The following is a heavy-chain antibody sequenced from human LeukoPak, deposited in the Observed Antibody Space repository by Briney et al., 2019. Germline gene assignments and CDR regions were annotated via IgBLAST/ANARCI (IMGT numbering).Heavy chain of an antibody. V-gene: IGHV3-23*01. CDR3: ANEATPPYYFDY. CDR2: ISGSGGST. Sequence: GGSLRLSCAASGFTFSSYSMNWVRQAPGKGLEWVSAISGSGGSTYYADSVKGRFTISRDNSKNTLYLQMNSLRAEDTAVYYCANEATPPYYFDYWGQGTLVTVSS. CDR1: GFTFSSYS. D-gene: IGHD2-15*01. J-gene: IGHJ4*02.